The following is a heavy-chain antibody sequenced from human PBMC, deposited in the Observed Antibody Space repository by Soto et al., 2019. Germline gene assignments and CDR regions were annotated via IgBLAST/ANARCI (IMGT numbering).Heavy chain of an antibody. J-gene: IGHJ4*02. D-gene: IGHD4-17*01. V-gene: IGHV3-15*01. Sequence: EVQLVESGGGLVKPGGSLRLSCAASGFTFSNAWMSWVRQAPRKGLEWVGRIKSKTDGGTTDYAAPVKGRFTISRDDSKNTLYLQMNSLKTEDTAVYYCTTRDYYYGDYIDYWGQGTLVTVSS. CDR1: GFTFSNAW. CDR2: IKSKTDGGTT. CDR3: TTRDYYYGDYIDY.